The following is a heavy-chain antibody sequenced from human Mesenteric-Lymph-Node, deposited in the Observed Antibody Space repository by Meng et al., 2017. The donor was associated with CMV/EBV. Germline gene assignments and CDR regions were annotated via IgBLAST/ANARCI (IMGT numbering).Heavy chain of an antibody. CDR2: IKQDESQT. Sequence: GESLKISCEAPGFSLSNYWLSWVRQAPGKGLEWVTLIKQDESQTYYVDSVKGRFTISRDNPKNSMYLQMNGLRAEDTAVYYCARDFRYCSSTTCYYYYYGMDVWGQGTTVTVS. CDR3: ARDFRYCSSTTCYYYYYGMDV. D-gene: IGHD2-2*01. V-gene: IGHV3-7*01. J-gene: IGHJ6*02. CDR1: GFSLSNYW.